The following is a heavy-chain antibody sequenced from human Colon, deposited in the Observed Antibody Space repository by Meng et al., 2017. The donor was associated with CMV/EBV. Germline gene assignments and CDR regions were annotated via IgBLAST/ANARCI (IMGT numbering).Heavy chain of an antibody. D-gene: IGHD6-25*01. CDR1: VYTFTNYF. Sequence: ASVTVSCKASVYTFTNYFIHWVRQAPGQGLEWMGWIDPSSGDTNFAQNFQGRVSMTRDTSITTAHMELTSLTSDDTALYYCAREGMSTPSAADSWGQGTLVTVSS. CDR3: AREGMSTPSAADS. CDR2: IDPSSGDT. J-gene: IGHJ4*02. V-gene: IGHV1-2*02.